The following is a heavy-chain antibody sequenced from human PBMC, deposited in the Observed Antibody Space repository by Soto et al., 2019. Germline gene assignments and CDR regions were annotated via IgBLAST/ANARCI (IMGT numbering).Heavy chain of an antibody. CDR2: INPSGGST. J-gene: IGHJ3*02. V-gene: IGHV1-46*03. CDR1: GYTFTSSY. CDR3: ATGPIPHAFDI. Sequence: ASVKVSCKASGYTFTSSYMHWVRQAPGQGLEWMGIINPSGGSTSYAQKFQGRVTMTRDTSTSTVYMELSSLRSEDTAVYYCATGPIPHAFDIWGQGTMVTVSS.